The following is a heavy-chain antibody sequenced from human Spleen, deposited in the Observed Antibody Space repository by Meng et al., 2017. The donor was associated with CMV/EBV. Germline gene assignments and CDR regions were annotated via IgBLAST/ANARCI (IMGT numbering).Heavy chain of an antibody. CDR2: ISYSGDT. CDR3: ARQSAEFSSSSFDY. CDR1: GGSISNYF. J-gene: IGHJ4*02. Sequence: SETLSLTCTVSGGSISNYFWSWIRQSPGKGLEWVGYISYSGDTNYNPFLKSRVTISLDTSKKQFSLTLSSVTAADTAVYYCARQSAEFSSSSFDYWGQGTLVTVSS. V-gene: IGHV4-59*01. D-gene: IGHD6-6*01.